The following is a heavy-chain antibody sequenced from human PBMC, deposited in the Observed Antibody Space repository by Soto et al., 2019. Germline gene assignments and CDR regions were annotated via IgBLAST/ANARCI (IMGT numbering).Heavy chain of an antibody. J-gene: IGHJ4*02. CDR1: GFTFSNYW. CDR3: LLDDRSTPLPGPG. V-gene: IGHV3-7*01. Sequence: GGSLRLSCAASGFTFSNYWMCWVRQAPGKGLEFLANIKRDGGERYYVNSVKGRFTISRDNAKNSLYLQMNSLRAEDTAVYYCLLDDRSTPLPGPGWGQGTLVTVSS. CDR2: IKRDGGER. D-gene: IGHD1-1*01.